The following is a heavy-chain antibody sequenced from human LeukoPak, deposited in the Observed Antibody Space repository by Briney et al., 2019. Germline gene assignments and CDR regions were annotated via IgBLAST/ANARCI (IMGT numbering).Heavy chain of an antibody. D-gene: IGHD1-26*01. CDR3: ARDHDSGSYSPSASY. Sequence: TGGSLRPSCAASGFTFSSYSMNWVRQAPGKGLEWVSSISSSSSYIYYADSVKGRFTISRDNAKNLLYLQMNSLRAEDTAVYYCARDHDSGSYSPSASYWGQGTLVTVSS. CDR1: GFTFSSYS. J-gene: IGHJ4*02. V-gene: IGHV3-21*01. CDR2: ISSSSSYI.